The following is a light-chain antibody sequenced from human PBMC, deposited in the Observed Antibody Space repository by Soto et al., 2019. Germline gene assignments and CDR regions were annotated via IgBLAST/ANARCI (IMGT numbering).Light chain of an antibody. J-gene: IGKJ2*01. V-gene: IGKV3-20*01. Sequence: EMVLAQSPGTLSLSPGERATLSSSASQSVSSSYLACYQQKPGQAPRLLIYGASYRATGIPDRFSGSGSGTDFTLTISRLEPEDFAVYYCQQYGSSLYTFGQGTKLEIK. CDR1: QSVSSSY. CDR2: GAS. CDR3: QQYGSSLYT.